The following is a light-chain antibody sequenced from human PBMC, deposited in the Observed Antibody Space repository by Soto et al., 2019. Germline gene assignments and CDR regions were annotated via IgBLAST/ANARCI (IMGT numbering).Light chain of an antibody. CDR2: GVT. CDR3: SSFRRSNTPHVL. V-gene: IGLV2-14*01. J-gene: IGLJ2*01. Sequence: QSALTQPASVSGSPGQSITISCTGTDSDVGGYNFVSWYQQHPGKAPKLMIYGVTNRPSGVSHRFSGSKSGNTASLTISGLQAEDEANYYCSSFRRSNTPHVLFGGGTKVTVL. CDR1: DSDVGGYNF.